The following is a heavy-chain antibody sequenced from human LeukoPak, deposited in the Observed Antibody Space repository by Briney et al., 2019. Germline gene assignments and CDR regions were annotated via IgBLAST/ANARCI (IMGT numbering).Heavy chain of an antibody. CDR1: GGSFSNYC. Sequence: SETLSLTCGGFGGSFSNYCWSWIRQPPGKGLEWIAEINRSGYTYYNPSLRSRVSVSAGTSTNQFSLKVTSLTAADTAVYYCARSGLTTVSYLDWGQGTLVTVSS. J-gene: IGHJ4*02. V-gene: IGHV4-34*01. D-gene: IGHD4-11*01. CDR3: ARSGLTTVSYLD. CDR2: INRSGYT.